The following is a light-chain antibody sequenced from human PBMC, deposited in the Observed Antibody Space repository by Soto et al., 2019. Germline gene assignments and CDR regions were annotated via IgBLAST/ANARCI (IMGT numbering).Light chain of an antibody. Sequence: DTQMTQSPSSVSASVGDRVTISCRASQDIHTWLAWYQQKPGKAPNLLIYGASILQSGVPSRFSGSGSGTDFTLTISSLQPEDSATYYCQQANSFLFTFGPGTKVDV. J-gene: IGKJ3*01. V-gene: IGKV1-12*01. CDR2: GAS. CDR3: QQANSFLFT. CDR1: QDIHTW.